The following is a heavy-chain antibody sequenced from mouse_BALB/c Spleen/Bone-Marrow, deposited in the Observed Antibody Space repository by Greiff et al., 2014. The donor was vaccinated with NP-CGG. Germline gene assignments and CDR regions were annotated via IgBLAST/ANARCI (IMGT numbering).Heavy chain of an antibody. Sequence: EVQLQQSGAELVKLGASVKLSCTASGFNIKDTYMHWVKQRPEQGLEWIGRIDPANGNTKYDPKFQGKATITADTSSNTAYLQLSSLTSEDTAVYYCASYYRYDRRFAYWGQGTLVTVSA. V-gene: IGHV14-3*02. D-gene: IGHD2-14*01. CDR3: ASYYRYDRRFAY. J-gene: IGHJ3*01. CDR2: IDPANGNT. CDR1: GFNIKDTY.